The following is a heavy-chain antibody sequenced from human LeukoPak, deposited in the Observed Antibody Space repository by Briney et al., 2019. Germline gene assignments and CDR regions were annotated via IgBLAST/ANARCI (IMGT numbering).Heavy chain of an antibody. CDR2: IYSGGST. CDR3: ARDLATIAHYYYYMDV. J-gene: IGHJ6*03. V-gene: IGHV3-66*02. CDR1: GFTVSSNY. Sequence: GGSLRLSCAASGFTVSSNYMSWVRQAPGKGLDWVSGIYSGGSTYYADSVKGRFTISRENSKNTLYLQMNSLRAEDTAVYYCARDLATIAHYYYYMDVWGKGTMVTVSS. D-gene: IGHD5-12*01.